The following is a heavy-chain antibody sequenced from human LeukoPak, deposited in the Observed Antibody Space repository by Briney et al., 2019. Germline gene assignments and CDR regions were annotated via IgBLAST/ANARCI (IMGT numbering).Heavy chain of an antibody. J-gene: IGHJ4*02. CDR1: AGSFSNYY. V-gene: IGHV4-34*01. CDR3: ARGSFDYGDYQIFDY. CDR2: IYHSGST. Sequence: SETLSLTCAVYAGSFSNYYWSWIRQPPGKGLEWIEEIYHSGSTNCNPSLKSRVTISVDTSKNQFSLKLSSVIAADTAMYYCARGSFDYGDYQIFDYWGQGTPVTVSS. D-gene: IGHD4-17*01.